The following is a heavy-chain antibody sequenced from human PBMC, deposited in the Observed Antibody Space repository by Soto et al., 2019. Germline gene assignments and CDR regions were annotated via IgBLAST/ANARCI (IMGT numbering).Heavy chain of an antibody. CDR1: GFTFNNAW. D-gene: IGHD5-18*01. CDR3: ATDGFVPAIIPYYYYAMDV. V-gene: IGHV3-15*01. CDR2: IRSKTEGGTT. Sequence: GGSLRLSCAASGFTFNNAWMSWVRQAPGKGLEWIGLIRSKTEGGTTLYAAPVKGRFTISRDDSKNILYLQMNSLKTDDTAVYYCATDGFVPAIIPYYYYAMDVWGQGTTVTVSS. J-gene: IGHJ6*02.